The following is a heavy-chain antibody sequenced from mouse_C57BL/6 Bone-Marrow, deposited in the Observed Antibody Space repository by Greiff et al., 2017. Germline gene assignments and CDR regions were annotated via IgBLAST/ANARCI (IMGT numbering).Heavy chain of an antibody. J-gene: IGHJ2*01. CDR1: GYTFTSYW. CDR3: AIRGLKY. D-gene: IGHD3-1*01. V-gene: IGHV1-74*01. Sequence: QVQLQQSGAELVKPGASVKVSCKASGYTFTSYWMHWVKQRPGQGLEWIGRIHPSDSDTNYNQKFKGKATLTVDKDASTAYMQLSSLTSEASAVYYCAIRGLKYWVQGTTLTVSS. CDR2: IHPSDSDT.